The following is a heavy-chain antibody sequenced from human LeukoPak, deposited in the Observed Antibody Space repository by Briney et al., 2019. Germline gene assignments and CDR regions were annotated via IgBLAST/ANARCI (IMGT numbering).Heavy chain of an antibody. CDR3: AREWRGIASHYHGMDV. D-gene: IGHD6-6*01. Sequence: PGGSLRLSCVASGFSFSDYDMYWVRQAAGRGLEWVSALGTNGDAYYLGSVRGRFTTSRENVKNSLYLQMNSLGVEDTAVYYCAREWRGIASHYHGMDVWGQGTTVTVSS. J-gene: IGHJ6*02. CDR1: GFSFSDYD. CDR2: LGTNGDA. V-gene: IGHV3-13*01.